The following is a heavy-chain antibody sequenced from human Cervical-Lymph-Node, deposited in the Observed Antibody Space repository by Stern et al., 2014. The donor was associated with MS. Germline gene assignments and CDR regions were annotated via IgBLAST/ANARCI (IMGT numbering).Heavy chain of an antibody. Sequence: VQLVESGAEVKKPGASVKVSCKASGFNFFNYGFSWVRQAPGQGLEWMGWISAYNGYTNYAESLQDRVIMTTDTSTSTAYMELTSLRSDDTAVYYCAREYGVPYFDFWGQGTLVTVSS. V-gene: IGHV1-18*01. D-gene: IGHD4-17*01. CDR3: AREYGVPYFDF. CDR1: GFNFFNYG. CDR2: ISAYNGYT. J-gene: IGHJ4*02.